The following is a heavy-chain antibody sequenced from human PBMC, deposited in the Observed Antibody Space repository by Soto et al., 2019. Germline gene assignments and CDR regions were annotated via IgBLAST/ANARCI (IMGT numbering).Heavy chain of an antibody. CDR1: GFTFSSYE. D-gene: IGHD3-3*01. CDR3: ARLNDFWSGLPSENYGMDV. J-gene: IGHJ6*02. CDR2: ISSSGSTI. Sequence: GGSLRLSCAASGFTFSSYEMNWVRQAPGKGLEWVSYISSSGSTIYYADSVKGRFTISRDNAKNSLYLQMNSLRAEDTAVYYCARLNDFWSGLPSENYGMDVWGQGTTVTVSS. V-gene: IGHV3-48*03.